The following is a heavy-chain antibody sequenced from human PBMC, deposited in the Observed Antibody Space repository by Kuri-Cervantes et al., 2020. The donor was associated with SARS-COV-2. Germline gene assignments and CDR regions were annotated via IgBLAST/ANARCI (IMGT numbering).Heavy chain of an antibody. J-gene: IGHJ4*02. V-gene: IGHV1-46*01. CDR1: GYTFTSQY. CDR3: ATGMSGSYPHAYRTDY. Sequence: ASVKVSCKASGYTFTSQYLHWVRQAPGQGLEWMGIINPSGGSTSYAQKFQGRVTMTGDTSTDTAYMELSSLRSEDTAVYYCATGMSGSYPHAYRTDYWGQGALVTVSS. D-gene: IGHD1-26*01. CDR2: INPSGGST.